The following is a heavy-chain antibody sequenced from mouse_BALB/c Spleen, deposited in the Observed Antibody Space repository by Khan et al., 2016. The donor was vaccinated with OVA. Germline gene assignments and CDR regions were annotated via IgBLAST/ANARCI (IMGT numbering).Heavy chain of an antibody. V-gene: IGHV1-77*01. CDR2: ISPGSGDT. D-gene: IGHD1-2*01. J-gene: IGHJ3*01. Sequence: VQLQESGAELARPGASVKLSYKASGYTFTDYYINWVKQRTGQGLEWIGEISPGSGDTYYNERFKGKATLTADKSSSTAYMQLSSLTSEASAVYFCARRNYFGDTFAYWGQGTLVTVSA. CDR1: GYTFTDYY. CDR3: ARRNYFGDTFAY.